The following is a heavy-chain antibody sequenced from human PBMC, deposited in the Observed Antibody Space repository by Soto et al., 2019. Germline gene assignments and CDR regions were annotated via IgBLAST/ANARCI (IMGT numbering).Heavy chain of an antibody. V-gene: IGHV1-3*01. CDR3: ERDQGSSGWYRNDY. J-gene: IGHJ4*02. D-gene: IGHD6-19*01. CDR1: GYTFNSYA. CDR2: INAGNGNT. Sequence: ASVQVSCKASGYTFNSYAMHWVRQAPGQRLEWMGWINAGNGNTKYSQKFQGRVTITRDTSASTAYMELSSLRSEDTAVYYCERDQGSSGWYRNDYWGQGTLVTVSS.